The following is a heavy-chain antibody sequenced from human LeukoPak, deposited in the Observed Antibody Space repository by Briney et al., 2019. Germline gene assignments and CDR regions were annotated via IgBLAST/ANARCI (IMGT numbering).Heavy chain of an antibody. CDR1: GGSINVNY. D-gene: IGHD1-20*01. Sequence: PSETLSLTCTVAGGSINVNYWIWIRQPPGKGLEWIGNIYDSGSTNYNSSLKSRVTISIDTSKNQFSLKLSSVTAADTAFYYCARQYNWNPPLYWGRGTLVTVSS. CDR2: IYDSGST. J-gene: IGHJ4*02. V-gene: IGHV4-59*08. CDR3: ARQYNWNPPLY.